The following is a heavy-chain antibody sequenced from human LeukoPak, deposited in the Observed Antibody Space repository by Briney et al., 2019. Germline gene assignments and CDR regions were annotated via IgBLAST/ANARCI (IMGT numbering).Heavy chain of an antibody. J-gene: IGHJ4*02. CDR3: AKDSEDDSSGFNYFDY. CDR2: IWYDGSNK. V-gene: IGHV3-33*06. Sequence: PGRSLRLSCAASGFTFSSYGMHWVRQAPGKGLEWVAVIWYDGSNKYYADSVKGRFTISRDNSKNTLYLQMNSLRAEDTAVYYCAKDSEDDSSGFNYFDYWGQGTLVTVSS. D-gene: IGHD3-22*01. CDR1: GFTFSSYG.